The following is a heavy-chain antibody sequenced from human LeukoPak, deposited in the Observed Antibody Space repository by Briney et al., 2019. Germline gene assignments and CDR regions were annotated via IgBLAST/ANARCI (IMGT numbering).Heavy chain of an antibody. J-gene: IGHJ3*02. CDR2: IYTSGST. CDR1: GGSISSGSYY. Sequence: SQTLSLTCTVSGGSISSGSYYWSWIRQPAGKGLEWIGRIYTSGSTNYNPSLKSRVTISVDTSKNQFSLKLSSVTAADTAVYYCARYVIAVAGFSDAFVIWGQGTMVTVSS. V-gene: IGHV4-61*02. CDR3: ARYVIAVAGFSDAFVI. D-gene: IGHD6-19*01.